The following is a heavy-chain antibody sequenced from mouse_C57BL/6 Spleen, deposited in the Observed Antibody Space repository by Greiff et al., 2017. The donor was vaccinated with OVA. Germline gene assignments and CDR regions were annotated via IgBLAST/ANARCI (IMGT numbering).Heavy chain of an antibody. CDR3: ARHEEADYGSSPWLAD. CDR2: FYPGSGSI. V-gene: IGHV1-62-2*01. Sequence: VQLQQSGAELVKPGASVKLSCKASGYTFTEYTIHWVKQRSGQGLEWIGWFYPGSGSIKYNETFKDKATLTADKSSSTVYMQLSRWTAEDSAVYVWARHEEADYGSSPWLADWGQGTLVTVSA. J-gene: IGHJ3*01. CDR1: GYTFTEYT. D-gene: IGHD1-1*01.